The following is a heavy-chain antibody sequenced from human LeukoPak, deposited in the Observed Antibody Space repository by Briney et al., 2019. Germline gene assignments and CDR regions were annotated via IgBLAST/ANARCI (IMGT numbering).Heavy chain of an antibody. CDR1: GFTVSSNY. CDR3: ARGLIVGVTALVY. J-gene: IGHJ4*02. V-gene: IGHV3-53*01. D-gene: IGHD1-26*01. Sequence: GGSLRLSCAASGFTVSSNYMSWVRQAPGKGLEWVSVIYSGGSTYYADSVKGRFTISRDNAKNSLYLQMNSLRDENTAVYYCARGLIVGVTALVYWGQGTLVTVSS. CDR2: IYSGGST.